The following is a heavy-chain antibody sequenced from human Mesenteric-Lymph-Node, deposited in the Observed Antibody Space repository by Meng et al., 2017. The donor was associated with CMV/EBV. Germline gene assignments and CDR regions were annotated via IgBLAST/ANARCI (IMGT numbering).Heavy chain of an antibody. V-gene: IGHV3-21*01. D-gene: IGHD3-10*01. CDR2: ISSSSIYI. CDR3: TRDLYGSGGDWFDP. Sequence: ASGFSFSSSVLSWVRQAAGKGLEWVSSISSSSIYIFYTDSVKARFTISRDNAKISLFLQMNSLRAENTAVYYCTRDLYGSGGDWFDPWGQGTLVTVSS. CDR1: GFSFSSSV. J-gene: IGHJ5*02.